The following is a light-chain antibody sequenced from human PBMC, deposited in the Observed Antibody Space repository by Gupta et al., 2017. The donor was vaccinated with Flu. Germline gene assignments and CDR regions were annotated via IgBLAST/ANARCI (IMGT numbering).Light chain of an antibody. CDR3: QQYNNWPPA. V-gene: IGKV3-15*01. J-gene: IGKJ5*01. Sequence: EIVMTQSPATLSVSPGERATLSCRASQSVSSNLARYQQKPGQAPRLLIYGASTRATGIPARLSGSGSGTEFTLTISSLQSEDFAVYYCQQYNNWPPAFGQGTRLEIK. CDR1: QSVSSN. CDR2: GAS.